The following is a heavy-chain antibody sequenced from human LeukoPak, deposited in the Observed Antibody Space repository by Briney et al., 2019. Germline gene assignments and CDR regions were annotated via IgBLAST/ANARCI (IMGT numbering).Heavy chain of an antibody. CDR3: AREFRSSDTAMELYYYYYMDV. V-gene: IGHV3-48*03. CDR2: ISSSASII. D-gene: IGHD5-18*01. J-gene: IGHJ6*03. CDR1: GFTFSDYE. Sequence: PGGSLRLSCAASGFTFSDYEMNWVRQAPGKGLEWVSYISSSASIIYYSDSVKGRFTISRDNAKNSLYLQMNSLRAEDTAVYYCAREFRSSDTAMELYYYYYMDVWGKGTTVTISS.